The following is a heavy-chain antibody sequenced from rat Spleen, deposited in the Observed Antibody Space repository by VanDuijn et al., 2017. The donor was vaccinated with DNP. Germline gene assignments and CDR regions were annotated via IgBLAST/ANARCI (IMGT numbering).Heavy chain of an antibody. CDR2: INTGSGGT. Sequence: QVQLQQSGAELAKPGSSVKISCKASGYTFTSNYIGWIKQTTGQGLEFIGYINTGSGGTNYNEKFKGKATLTVDRSSSTAFLQLSSLTPDDSAVYYCARWGYYDDGYYFDYWGQGVMVTVSS. CDR1: GYTFTSNY. CDR3: ARWGYYDDGYYFDY. D-gene: IGHD1-12*02. J-gene: IGHJ2*01. V-gene: IGHV1-43*01.